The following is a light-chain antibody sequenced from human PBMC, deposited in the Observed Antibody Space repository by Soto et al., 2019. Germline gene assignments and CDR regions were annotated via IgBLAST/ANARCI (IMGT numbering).Light chain of an antibody. CDR1: QSVSSY. CDR3: QQRSNWPLT. Sequence: ETVLTQSPATLSLSPGERATLSCRASQSVSSYLAWYQQKPGQAPRLLIYDASTRATGITARFSGSGSGTDFTLTISSLEPADFAVYYCQQRSNWPLTFGGGTKLEIK. CDR2: DAS. J-gene: IGKJ4*01. V-gene: IGKV3-11*01.